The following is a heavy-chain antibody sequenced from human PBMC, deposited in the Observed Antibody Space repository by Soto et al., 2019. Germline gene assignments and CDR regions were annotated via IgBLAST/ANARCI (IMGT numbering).Heavy chain of an antibody. J-gene: IGHJ5*02. D-gene: IGHD2-2*01. Sequence: QVQLQESGPGLVKPSETLSLTCTVSGGSISSYYWNWIRQPAGKGLEWIGRIYTSGSTNYNPSLQSRVTMSVDTSKNQFSLKRSSVTAADTAVYYCAREGSYCSSTSCYTLTWFDPWGQGTLVTVSS. CDR2: IYTSGST. CDR1: GGSISSYY. V-gene: IGHV4-4*07. CDR3: AREGSYCSSTSCYTLTWFDP.